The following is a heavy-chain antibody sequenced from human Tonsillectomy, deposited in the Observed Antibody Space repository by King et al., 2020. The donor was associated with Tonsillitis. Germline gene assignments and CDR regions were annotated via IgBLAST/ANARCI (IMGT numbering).Heavy chain of an antibody. Sequence: VQLQQWGAGLLKPSETLSLTCAVYGGSFSGYYWSWIRQPPGKGLEGIGEINHSGSTNYNPSLKSRVTISVDTSQNQFSLKLSSVTAADTAVYSCASFGCRRLRPNDYWGQGTLVTVSS. CDR2: INHSGST. CDR3: ASFGCRRLRPNDY. D-gene: IGHD4-17*01. J-gene: IGHJ4*02. V-gene: IGHV4-34*01. CDR1: GGSFSGYY.